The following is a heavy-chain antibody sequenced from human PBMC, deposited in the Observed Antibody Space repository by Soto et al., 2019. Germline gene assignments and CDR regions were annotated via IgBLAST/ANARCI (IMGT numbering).Heavy chain of an antibody. CDR3: ARVLQVVPATAEAFDY. CDR2: INPSGGST. V-gene: IGHV1-46*01. CDR1: GYTFTSYY. Sequence: GASVKVSCKASGYTFTSYYMHWVRQAPGQGLEWMGIINPSGGSTSYAQKFQGRVTMTRDTSTSTVYMELSSLRSEDTAVYYCARVLQVVPATAEAFDYWGQGTLVTVSS. D-gene: IGHD2-2*01. J-gene: IGHJ4*02.